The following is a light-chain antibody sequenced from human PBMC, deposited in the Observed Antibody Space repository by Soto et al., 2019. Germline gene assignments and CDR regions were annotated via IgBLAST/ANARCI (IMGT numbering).Light chain of an antibody. Sequence: QSVLTQPASVSGSPGQSITISCTGTSSDVGGYNHVSWYQQHPGKAPKLIIYEVRNRPSGVSNRLSGSKSGNTASLTISGLQAHDEADYYCCSYTSSSIRVFGGGTKLTVL. V-gene: IGLV2-14*01. CDR3: CSYTSSSIRV. CDR2: EVR. J-gene: IGLJ3*02. CDR1: SSDVGGYNH.